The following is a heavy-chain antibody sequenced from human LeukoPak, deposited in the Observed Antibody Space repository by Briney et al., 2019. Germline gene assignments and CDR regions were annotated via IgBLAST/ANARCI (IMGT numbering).Heavy chain of an antibody. Sequence: ASVKVSCKASGGTFSSYAISWVRQAPGQGVEWMGGIIPIFGTANYAQKFQGRVTITADESTSTAYMELSSLRSEDTAVYYCARGYSSSPPRWAFDYWGQGTLVTVSS. CDR3: ARGYSSSPPRWAFDY. J-gene: IGHJ4*02. CDR2: IIPIFGTA. CDR1: GGTFSSYA. D-gene: IGHD6-13*01. V-gene: IGHV1-69*13.